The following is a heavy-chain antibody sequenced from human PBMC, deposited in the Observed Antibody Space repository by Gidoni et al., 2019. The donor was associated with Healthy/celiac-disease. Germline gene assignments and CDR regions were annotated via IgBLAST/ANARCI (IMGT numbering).Heavy chain of an antibody. D-gene: IGHD2-15*01. CDR2: MNPNSGNT. V-gene: IGHV1-8*01. CDR1: GYTFTRYE. Sequence: QVQLVQSGAEVKKPGASVTVSCKASGYTFTRYEINWVRQATGQGLEWMGWMNPNSGNTGYAQKCQGRVTMTRNTSISTAYMELSSRRSEDTAGYYCARRRGRRAAPRWFDPWGQGTLVTVSS. CDR3: ARRRGRRAAPRWFDP. J-gene: IGHJ5*02.